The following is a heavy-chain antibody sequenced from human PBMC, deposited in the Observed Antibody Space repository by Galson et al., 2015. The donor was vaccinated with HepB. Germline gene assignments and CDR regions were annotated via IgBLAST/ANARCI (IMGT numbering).Heavy chain of an antibody. D-gene: IGHD3-10*01. J-gene: IGHJ4*02. CDR3: AREYGQRVNFDC. V-gene: IGHV3-48*01. Sequence: SLRLSCAACEFSFSSHSMNWVRQAPGKGLESISYIDRSSDTIYYADSVKGRFTVSRDNAKNSLYLQMNTLRVEDTAVYYCAREYGQRVNFDCWGQGTLVTVSS. CDR1: EFSFSSHS. CDR2: IDRSSDTI.